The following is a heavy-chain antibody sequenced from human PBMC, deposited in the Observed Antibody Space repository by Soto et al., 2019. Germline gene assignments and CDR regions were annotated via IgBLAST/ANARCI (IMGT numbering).Heavy chain of an antibody. CDR3: ARDFTPTSMVRGVIVDY. D-gene: IGHD3-10*01. V-gene: IGHV4-4*02. J-gene: IGHJ4*02. CDR1: GGSISSSNW. CDR2: IYHSGST. Sequence: SETLSLTCAVSGGSISSSNWWSWVRQPPGKGLEWIGEIYHSGSTNYNPSLKSRVTISVDKSKNQFSLKLSSVTAADTAVYYRARDFTPTSMVRGVIVDYWGQGTLVTVSS.